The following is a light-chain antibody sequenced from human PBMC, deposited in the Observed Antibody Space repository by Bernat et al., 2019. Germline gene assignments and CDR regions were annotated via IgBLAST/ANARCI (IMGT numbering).Light chain of an antibody. CDR2: DAS. CDR1: QDISNY. Sequence: DIQMTQSPSSLSASVGDRVTITCQASQDISNYLNWYQQKPGKAPKLLIYDASNLQTGDPSRFSGSGSGSDFTFTISSLQPEDSATYYCQHYDNLLWTFGQGTKVEIK. V-gene: IGKV1-33*01. CDR3: QHYDNLLWT. J-gene: IGKJ1*01.